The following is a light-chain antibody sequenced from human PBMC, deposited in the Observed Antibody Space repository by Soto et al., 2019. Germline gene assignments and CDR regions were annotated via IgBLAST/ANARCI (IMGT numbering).Light chain of an antibody. CDR2: GAS. V-gene: IGKV3-15*01. CDR3: QQYSSWPVT. CDR1: QSVSNN. Sequence: EIVLTQSPATLSLFPGEKATLSCGASQSVSNNLAWYHQKPGQPPRPLIYGASTRATGGPARFSGSGSGTEFTLTISSLQSEDSAIYYCQQYSSWPVTFGPGTKVAIE. J-gene: IGKJ3*01.